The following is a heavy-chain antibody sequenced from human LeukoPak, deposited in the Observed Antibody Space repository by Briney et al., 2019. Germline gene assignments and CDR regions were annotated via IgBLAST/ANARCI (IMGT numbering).Heavy chain of an antibody. J-gene: IGHJ4*02. D-gene: IGHD4/OR15-4a*01. CDR2: FYYTGGN. CDR1: GGSISTYY. Sequence: SETPSLTCTVSGGSISTYYWSWIRQPPGKGLEWIGYFYYTGGNKYNPSLKSRVTISVDTSKNQLSLKLTSVTAADTAVYYCARSSYGDPPGYWGQGILVTVSS. V-gene: IGHV4-59*01. CDR3: ARSSYGDPPGY.